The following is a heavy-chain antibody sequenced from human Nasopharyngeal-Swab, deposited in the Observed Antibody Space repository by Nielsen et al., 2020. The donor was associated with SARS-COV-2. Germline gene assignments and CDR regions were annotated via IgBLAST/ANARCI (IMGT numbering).Heavy chain of an antibody. CDR3: AGTFGEGHDYYYYGMDV. CDR1: GFTFSSYA. V-gene: IGHV3-30*04. CDR2: ISYDGSNK. Sequence: GESLKISCAASGFTFSSYAMHWVRQAPGKGLEWMTLISYDGSNKYYADSVKGRFTISRDNSQNTLYLQMNSLRAEDTAVYYCAGTFGEGHDYYYYGMDVWGQGTTVTVSS. J-gene: IGHJ6*02. D-gene: IGHD3-10*01.